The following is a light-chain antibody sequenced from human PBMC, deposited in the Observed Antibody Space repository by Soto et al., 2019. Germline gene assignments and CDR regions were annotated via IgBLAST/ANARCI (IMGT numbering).Light chain of an antibody. CDR1: NSDVGGYNY. J-gene: IGLJ2*01. Sequence: QSALTQPASVSGSPGQSITISCTGTNSDVGGYNYVSWYQQHPGKAPKLMIYEVSNRPSGVSNRFSGSKSDNTASLTISGLQAEDEADYYCSSYTSSSTLVVFGGGTKLTVL. CDR3: SSYTSSSTLVV. V-gene: IGLV2-14*01. CDR2: EVS.